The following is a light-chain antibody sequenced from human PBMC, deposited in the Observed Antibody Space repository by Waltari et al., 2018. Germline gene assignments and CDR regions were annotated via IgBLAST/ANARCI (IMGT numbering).Light chain of an antibody. Sequence: QSALTQPASASGSPGQSVTIFCAGTSNDVGGYNFVSWYQEHAAQAPGVIIYDVSDRPSGVSDRLSGTKSGNTASLPISGLQAEDEADYYCSSQSSNDVVLFGGGTKLNVL. J-gene: IGLJ2*01. CDR1: SNDVGGYNF. V-gene: IGLV2-14*01. CDR2: DVS. CDR3: SSQSSNDVVL.